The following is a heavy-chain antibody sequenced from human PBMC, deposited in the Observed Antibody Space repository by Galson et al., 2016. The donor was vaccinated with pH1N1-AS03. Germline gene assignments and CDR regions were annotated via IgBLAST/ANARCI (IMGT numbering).Heavy chain of an antibody. J-gene: IGHJ4*02. CDR3: ARESHGDRSDFDY. V-gene: IGHV3-33*01. CDR2: IWSDGSDE. CDR1: GFSFNNYA. Sequence: SLRLSCAASGFSFNNYAMHWVRQAPGKGLEWVAVIWSDGSDEYYADSVRGRFTISKDNSKNTLYLQMNSLRAEDTAVYHCARESHGDRSDFDYWGQGTLVTVSS. D-gene: IGHD4-17*01.